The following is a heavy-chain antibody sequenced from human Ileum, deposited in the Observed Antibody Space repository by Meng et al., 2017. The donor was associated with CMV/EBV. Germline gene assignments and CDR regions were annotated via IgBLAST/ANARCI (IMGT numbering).Heavy chain of an antibody. CDR3: AREMYSLAAPRRYFDY. V-gene: IGHV4-39*07. CDR2: IYYTGST. D-gene: IGHD1-26*01. J-gene: IGHJ4*02. CDR1: GGSISSPSNY. Sequence: QLQLQESGPGLVKPSETPSLNCTVSGGSISSPSNYWGWIRQPPGKGLEWIGSIYYTGSTYYNPSLESRVTISVDTSKNQFSLRLSSVTAADTAVYYCAREMYSLAAPRRYFDYWGQGTLVTVSS.